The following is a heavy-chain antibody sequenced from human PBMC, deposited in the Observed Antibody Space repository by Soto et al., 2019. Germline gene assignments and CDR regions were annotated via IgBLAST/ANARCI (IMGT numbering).Heavy chain of an antibody. V-gene: IGHV1-18*01. D-gene: IGHD3-22*01. CDR2: ISAYNGVT. CDR1: GYTFTSYG. Sequence: QIQLVQSGSEVKRPGASVKVSCKASGYTFTSYGLSWVRQAPGQGLEWMGWISAYNGVTNYAQKFQGRVSMTTETSTTTDYLEMRSLGYDDTAVYYCARDADYYSDSSAVPESSYFDYWGQGTPGTVSS. CDR3: ARDADYYSDSSAVPESSYFDY. J-gene: IGHJ4*02.